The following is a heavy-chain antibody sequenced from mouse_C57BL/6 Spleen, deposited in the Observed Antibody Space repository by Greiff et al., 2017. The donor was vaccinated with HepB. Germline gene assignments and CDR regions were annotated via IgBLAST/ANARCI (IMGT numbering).Heavy chain of an antibody. CDR3: ARGDHYYGSSYDYFDY. J-gene: IGHJ2*01. D-gene: IGHD1-1*01. CDR1: GYTFTDYY. CDR2: INPNNGGT. V-gene: IGHV1-26*01. Sequence: VQLQQSGPELVKPGASVKISCKASGYTFTDYYMNWVKQSHGKSLEWIGDINPNNGGTSYNQKFKGKATLTVDKSSSTAYMELRSLTSEDSAVYYCARGDHYYGSSYDYFDYWGQGTTLTVSS.